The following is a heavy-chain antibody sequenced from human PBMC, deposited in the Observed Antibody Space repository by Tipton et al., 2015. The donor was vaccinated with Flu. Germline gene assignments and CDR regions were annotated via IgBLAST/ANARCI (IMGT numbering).Heavy chain of an antibody. Sequence: TLSLTCSVSGGSISSYYWSWVRQPPGKGLEWIGDVYYSGRTNYKSSLKSRVTMSADTSKNQFSLRLSSVTAADTAVYYCARDLWNDRRSYYYYGVDVWGQGTTVTVPS. CDR3: ARDLWNDRRSYYYYGVDV. CDR2: VYYSGRT. V-gene: IGHV4-59*12. J-gene: IGHJ6*02. D-gene: IGHD1-1*01. CDR1: GGSISSYY.